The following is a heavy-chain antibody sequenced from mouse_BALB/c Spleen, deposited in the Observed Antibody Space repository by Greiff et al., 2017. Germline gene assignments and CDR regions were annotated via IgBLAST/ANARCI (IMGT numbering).Heavy chain of an antibody. J-gene: IGHJ3*01. CDR3: ARSGAFYYRYDGFWFAY. V-gene: IGHV1-14*01. CDR1: GYTFTSYV. D-gene: IGHD2-14*01. CDR2: INPYNDGT. Sequence: EVQLQQSGPELVKPGASVKMSCKASGYTFTSYVMHWVKQKPGQGLEWIGYINPYNDGTKYNEKFKGKATLTSDKSSSTAYMELSSLTSEDSAVYYCARSGAFYYRYDGFWFAYWGQGTLVTVSA.